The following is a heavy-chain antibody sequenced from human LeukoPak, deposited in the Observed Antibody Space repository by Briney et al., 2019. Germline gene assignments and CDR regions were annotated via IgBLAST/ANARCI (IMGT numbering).Heavy chain of an antibody. V-gene: IGHV1-69*05. CDR3: ARGRVKAMVTLGMDV. CDR1: GGTFSSYA. CDR2: IIPIFGTA. D-gene: IGHD5-18*01. J-gene: IGHJ6*04. Sequence: ASVKVSCKASGGTFSSYAISWVRQAPGQGLEWMGGIIPIFGTANYAQKFQGRVTITTDESTSTAYMELSSLRSEDTAVYYCARGRVKAMVTLGMDVSGKGTTVTVSS.